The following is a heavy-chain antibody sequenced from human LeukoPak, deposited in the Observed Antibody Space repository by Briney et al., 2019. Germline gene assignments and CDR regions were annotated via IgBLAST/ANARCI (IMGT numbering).Heavy chain of an antibody. Sequence: GRSLRLSCAASGFPFSSYAMSWVRQAPGKGLEWVSAISGSVGSTYYADSVKGRFTISRDNSKNTLYLQMNSLRAEDTAVYYCAKELSGSYRFYYLDSWGQGTLVTISS. D-gene: IGHD3-16*02. CDR2: ISGSVGST. CDR1: GFPFSSYA. V-gene: IGHV3-23*01. CDR3: AKELSGSYRFYYLDS. J-gene: IGHJ4*02.